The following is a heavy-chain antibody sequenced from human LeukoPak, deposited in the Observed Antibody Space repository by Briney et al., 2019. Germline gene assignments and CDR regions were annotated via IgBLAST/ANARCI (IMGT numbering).Heavy chain of an antibody. V-gene: IGHV1-2*02. CDR3: ARGFYVWGSYRSPPFDY. D-gene: IGHD3-16*02. CDR1: GYTFTGYY. CDR2: INPNSGGT. J-gene: IGHJ4*02. Sequence: GASVKVSCKASGYTFTGYYMHWVRQAPGQGLEWMGWINPNSGGTNYAQKFQGRVTMTRDTSISTAYMELSRLRYDDPAVYYCARGFYVWGSYRSPPFDYWGQGTLVTVSS.